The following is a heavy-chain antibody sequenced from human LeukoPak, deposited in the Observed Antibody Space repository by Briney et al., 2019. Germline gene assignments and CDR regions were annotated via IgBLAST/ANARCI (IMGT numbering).Heavy chain of an antibody. J-gene: IGHJ6*03. Sequence: PSETLSLTCGVSGEPFSGYYWSWIRQPPGKGLEWIGDISESGSTNYNPSLKSRVTISVDPSKNQFSLKLTSMIAADTAVYFCVRGRTDYYYYMDVWGKGTTVTVSS. CDR1: GEPFSGYY. CDR2: ISESGST. V-gene: IGHV4-34*01. CDR3: VRGRTDYYYYMDV.